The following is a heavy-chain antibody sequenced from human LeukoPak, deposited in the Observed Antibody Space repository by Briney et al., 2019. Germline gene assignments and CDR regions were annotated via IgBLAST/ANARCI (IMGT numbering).Heavy chain of an antibody. CDR3: AKDSKQFSLDY. CDR1: GFTFSSYA. J-gene: IGHJ4*02. D-gene: IGHD6-19*01. CDR2: ISGSGGST. Sequence: RGSLRLSCAASGFTFSSYAMSWVRQAPGKVLEWVSAISGSGGSTYYADSVKGRFTISRDNSKNTLYLQMNSLRAEDTAVYYCAKDSKQFSLDYWGQGTLVTVSS. V-gene: IGHV3-23*01.